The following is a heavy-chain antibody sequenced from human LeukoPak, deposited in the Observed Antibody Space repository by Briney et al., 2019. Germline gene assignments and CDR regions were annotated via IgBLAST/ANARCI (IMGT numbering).Heavy chain of an antibody. Sequence: GGPLRLSCAVSGFIFSSYGMHWVRQAPGKGLEWLAAISYDESNKYYADSVKGRFTISRDNYKNTLYLQMNSLRTEDTAVYYCAKDRGSGSYPSPLFDYWGRGILVTVSS. J-gene: IGHJ4*02. CDR2: ISYDESNK. D-gene: IGHD3-10*01. CDR3: AKDRGSGSYPSPLFDY. V-gene: IGHV3-30*18. CDR1: GFIFSSYG.